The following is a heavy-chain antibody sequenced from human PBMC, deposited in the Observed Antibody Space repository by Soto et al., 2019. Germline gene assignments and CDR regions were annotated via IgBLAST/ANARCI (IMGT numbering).Heavy chain of an antibody. V-gene: IGHV4-59*01. CDR2: ISDSGST. CDR1: GGSLDYYY. D-gene: IGHD6-13*01. J-gene: IGHJ6*02. Sequence: SETLSLTCTVSGGSLDYYYWTWIRQTPGKGLERIGYISDSGSTKYNPSLRSRVTISVDTSKNQFSLKLNSVNAADTAVYFCARDSTSWFPYYGIDVWGQGTTVTVSS. CDR3: ARDSTSWFPYYGIDV.